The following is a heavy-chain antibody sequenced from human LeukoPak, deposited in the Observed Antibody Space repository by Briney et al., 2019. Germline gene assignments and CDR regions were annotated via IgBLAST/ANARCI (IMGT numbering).Heavy chain of an antibody. CDR1: GFPFSSYA. J-gene: IGHJ1*01. CDR3: AKADRYSSSWYVFQH. CDR2: ISGSGGST. D-gene: IGHD6-13*01. Sequence: GGSLELSCAASGFPFSSYAMSWVRQAPGKGLEWVSAISGSGGSTYYADSVKGRFTISRDNSKNTLYLQMNSLRAEDTAVYYCAKADRYSSSWYVFQHWGQGTLVTVSS. V-gene: IGHV3-23*01.